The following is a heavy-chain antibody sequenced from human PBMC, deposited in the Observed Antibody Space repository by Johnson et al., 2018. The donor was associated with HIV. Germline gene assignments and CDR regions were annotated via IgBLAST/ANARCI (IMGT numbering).Heavy chain of an antibody. J-gene: IGHJ3*02. V-gene: IGHV3-7*03. CDR3: TTDRAAARDAFDI. CDR1: GFTFSSFW. D-gene: IGHD6-13*01. CDR2: IKLDGSDK. Sequence: VQLVESGGGLVQPGGSLRLSCVASGFTFSSFWMTWVRQAPGKGPEWVANIKLDGSDKYYVDSVKCRFTTSRDNTKNSVYLQMNSLKTEDTAVYYCTTDRAAARDAFDIWGQGTMVTVSS.